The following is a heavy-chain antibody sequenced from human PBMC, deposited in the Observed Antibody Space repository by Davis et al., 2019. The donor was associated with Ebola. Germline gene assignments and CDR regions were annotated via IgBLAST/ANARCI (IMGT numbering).Heavy chain of an antibody. CDR2: IYPGDSDT. CDR3: ARVYGRYDNRLNYYYYYGMDV. V-gene: IGHV5-51*01. CDR1: GYSFTSYW. J-gene: IGHJ6*02. D-gene: IGHD1-1*01. Sequence: GESLKISCKGSGYSFTSYWIGWVRQMPGKGLEWMGIIYPGDSDTRYSPSFQGQVTISADKSISTAYLQWSSLKASDTAMYYCARVYGRYDNRLNYYYYYGMDVWGQGTTVTVSS.